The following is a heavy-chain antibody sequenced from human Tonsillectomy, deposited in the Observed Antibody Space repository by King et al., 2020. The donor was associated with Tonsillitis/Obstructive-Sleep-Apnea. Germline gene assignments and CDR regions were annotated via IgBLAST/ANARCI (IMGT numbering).Heavy chain of an antibody. J-gene: IGHJ6*03. V-gene: IGHV5-10-1*01. CDR2: IDPSDSYT. Sequence: QLVQSGAEVKKPGESLRISFKGSGYSFTSYWISWVRQMPGKGLEWMGRIDPSDSYTNYSPSFQGHVTISADKSISTAYLQWSSLKASDTAMYYCARQDTAMVTEYYYMDVWGKGTTVTVSS. D-gene: IGHD5-18*01. CDR3: ARQDTAMVTEYYYMDV. CDR1: GYSFTSYW.